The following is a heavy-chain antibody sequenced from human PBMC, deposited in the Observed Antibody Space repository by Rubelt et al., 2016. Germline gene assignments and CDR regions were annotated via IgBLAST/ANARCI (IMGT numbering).Heavy chain of an antibody. J-gene: IGHJ3*02. CDR3: AREGCGGDCYHTGAFDI. Sequence: EVQLLESGGGLVQPGGSLRLSCAASGFTFSSYAMSWVRQAPGKGLEWVSVIYSGGSTYYADSVKGRFTISRDNSKNTLYLQMNSLRAEDTAVYYCAREGCGGDCYHTGAFDIWGQGTMVTVSS. V-gene: IGHV3-23*03. CDR2: IYSGGST. CDR1: GFTFSSYA. D-gene: IGHD2-21*02.